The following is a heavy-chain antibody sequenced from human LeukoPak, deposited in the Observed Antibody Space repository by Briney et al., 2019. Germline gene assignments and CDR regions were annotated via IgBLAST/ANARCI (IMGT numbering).Heavy chain of an antibody. CDR2: IYYSGST. CDR3: ARSLITMVRGVRSAFDI. CDR1: GGSINSYY. J-gene: IGHJ3*02. Sequence: KTSETLSLTCTVSGGSINSYYWSWIRQPPGKGLEWIGYIYYSGSTNYNPSLKSRVTISVDTSKNQFSLKLSSVTAADTAVYYCARSLITMVRGVRSAFDIWGQGTMVTVSS. D-gene: IGHD3-10*01. V-gene: IGHV4-59*01.